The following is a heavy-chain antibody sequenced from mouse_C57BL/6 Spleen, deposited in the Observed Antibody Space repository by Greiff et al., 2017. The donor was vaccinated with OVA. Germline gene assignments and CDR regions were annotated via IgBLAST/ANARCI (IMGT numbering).Heavy chain of an antibody. Sequence: VQLQQPGAELVRPGSSVKLSCKASGYTFTSYWMDWVKQRPGQGLEWIGNIYPSDNETHYNQKFKDKATLTVDKSSSTAFMQLSSLTSEDSAFYYCARNYDYDCAMDYWGQGTSVTVSS. CDR3: ARNYDYDCAMDY. CDR2: IYPSDNET. D-gene: IGHD2-4*01. V-gene: IGHV1-61*01. CDR1: GYTFTSYW. J-gene: IGHJ4*01.